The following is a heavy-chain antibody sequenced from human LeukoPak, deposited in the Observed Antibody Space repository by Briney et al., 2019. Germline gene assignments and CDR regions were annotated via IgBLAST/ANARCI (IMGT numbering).Heavy chain of an antibody. CDR2: MNPDGSTT. CDR3: VRALNGADDY. J-gene: IGHJ4*02. V-gene: IGHV3-74*01. CDR1: GFTFSSSW. D-gene: IGHD3-9*01. Sequence: PGGSLRLSCAASGFTFSSSWMHWVRQAPGKGLVWVSRMNPDGSTTTYADSVKGRFTISRDNAKNTLYLQMNSLRAEDTAFYYCVRALNGADDYWGQGTLVTVSS.